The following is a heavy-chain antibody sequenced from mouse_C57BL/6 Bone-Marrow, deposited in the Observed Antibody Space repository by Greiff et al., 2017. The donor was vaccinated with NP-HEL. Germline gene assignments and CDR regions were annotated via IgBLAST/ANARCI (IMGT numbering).Heavy chain of an antibody. CDR1: GYTFTDYY. V-gene: IGHV1-76*01. Sequence: VQLQQSGAELVRPGASVKLSCKASGYTFTDYYINWVKQRPGQGLEWIARIYPGSGNTYYNEKFKGKATLTAEKSSSTAYMQLSSLTSEDSAVYFCAGPYDGYYDYAMDYWGQGTSVTVSS. CDR2: IYPGSGNT. J-gene: IGHJ4*01. CDR3: AGPYDGYYDYAMDY. D-gene: IGHD2-3*01.